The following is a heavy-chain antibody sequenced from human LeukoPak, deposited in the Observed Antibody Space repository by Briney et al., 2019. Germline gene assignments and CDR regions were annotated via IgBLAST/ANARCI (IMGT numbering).Heavy chain of an antibody. Sequence: PSETLSLTCAVYGGSFSGYYWSWIRQPPGKGLEWIGEINHSGSTNYNPSLKSRVTISVDTSKNQFSLKLSSVTAADTAVYYCARGLRWFGELLGYWGQGTLVTVSS. CDR2: INHSGST. J-gene: IGHJ4*02. CDR3: ARGLRWFGELLGY. V-gene: IGHV4-34*01. D-gene: IGHD3-10*01. CDR1: GGSFSGYY.